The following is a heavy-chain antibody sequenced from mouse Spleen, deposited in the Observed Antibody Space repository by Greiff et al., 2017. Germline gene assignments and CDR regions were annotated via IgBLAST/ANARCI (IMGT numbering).Heavy chain of an antibody. CDR3: SAYNSWFAY. Sequence: QVQLQQSGAELARPGASVKLSCKASGYTFTSYGISWVKQGTGQGLEWIGEIYPRSGNTYYNEKFKGKATLTADKSSSTAYMELRSLTSEDSAVYFCSAYNSWFAYWGQGTLVTVSA. J-gene: IGHJ3*01. CDR1: GYTFTSYG. CDR2: IYPRSGNT. D-gene: IGHD1-3*01. V-gene: IGHV1-81*01.